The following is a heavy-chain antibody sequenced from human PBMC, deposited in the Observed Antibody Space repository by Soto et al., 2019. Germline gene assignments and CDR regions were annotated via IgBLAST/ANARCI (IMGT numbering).Heavy chain of an antibody. CDR2: ISWNSGSI. V-gene: IGHV3-9*01. D-gene: IGHD6-13*01. Sequence: GGSLRLSCAASGFTFDDYAMHWVRQAPGKGLEWVSGISWNSGSIGYADSVKGRFTISRDNAKNSLYLQMNSLRAEDTALYYCAKAGSWFNDTFDIWGQGTMVTVPS. CDR1: GFTFDDYA. J-gene: IGHJ3*02. CDR3: AKAGSWFNDTFDI.